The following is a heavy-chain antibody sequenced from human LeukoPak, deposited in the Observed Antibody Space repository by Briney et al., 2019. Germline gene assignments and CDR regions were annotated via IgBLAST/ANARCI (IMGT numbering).Heavy chain of an antibody. Sequence: GGSLRLSCAASGFTFSSYAMSWVRQAPGKGLEWVSSIGWNTFTVRYADSVKGRFTISRDSAKNSLYLQMNSLRTEDTALYYCAKGLRYFDWADSWGQGTLVTVSS. D-gene: IGHD3-9*01. CDR1: GFTFSSYA. V-gene: IGHV3-9*01. CDR2: IGWNTFTV. CDR3: AKGLRYFDWADS. J-gene: IGHJ5*01.